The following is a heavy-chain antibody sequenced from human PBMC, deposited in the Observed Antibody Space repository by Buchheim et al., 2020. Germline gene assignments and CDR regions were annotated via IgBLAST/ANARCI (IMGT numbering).Heavy chain of an antibody. CDR1: GFTFGSYA. V-gene: IGHV3-23*01. CDR3: AKDDRAVINSFDY. CDR2: ISSSGGRT. Sequence: EVQLLESGGNLVQPGGSLRLSCATSGFTFGSYAMSWVRQAPGKGLEWVTVISSSGGRTYYADSVKGRFTISRDNTENTLYLQMNSLRAEDTAVYYCAKDDRAVINSFDYWGQGTL. D-gene: IGHD2-21*01. J-gene: IGHJ4*02.